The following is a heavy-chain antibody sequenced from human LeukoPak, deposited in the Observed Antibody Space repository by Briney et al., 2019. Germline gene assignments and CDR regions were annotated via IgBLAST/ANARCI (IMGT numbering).Heavy chain of an antibody. D-gene: IGHD3-10*01. V-gene: IGHV4-61*02. J-gene: IGHJ4*02. CDR3: ARDGSGSYYRGYFDY. Sequence: SETLSLTCTVSGGSISSSSYYWSWIRQPAGKGLEWIGRTYTSGSTNYNPSLKSRVTISVDTSKNQFSLKLSSVTAADTAVYYCARDGSGSYYRGYFDYWGQGTLVTVSS. CDR1: GGSISSSSYY. CDR2: TYTSGST.